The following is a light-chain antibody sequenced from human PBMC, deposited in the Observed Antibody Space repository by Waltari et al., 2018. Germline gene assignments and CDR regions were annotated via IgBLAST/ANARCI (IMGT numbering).Light chain of an antibody. CDR1: QGISNA. V-gene: IGKV1-NL1*01. Sequence: IQMTQSPSSLSASVGDRVTITCRASQGISNAVAWYQQQPGKAPKLLLYAASRLESGVPSRFSGSGSWTDFTLTISSQQPEDFATYHCQQYYASYSFGQGTRLQIK. J-gene: IGKJ2*01. CDR3: QQYYASYS. CDR2: AAS.